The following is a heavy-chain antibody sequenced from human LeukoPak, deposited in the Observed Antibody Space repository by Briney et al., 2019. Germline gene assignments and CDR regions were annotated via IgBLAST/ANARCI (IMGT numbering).Heavy chain of an antibody. Sequence: SVKVSCKASGGTFSSYAISWVRQAPGQGREWMGGIIPIFGTANYAQKFQGRVTITANKSTSTAYMELSSLRSEDTAVYYCARAVFEGSGRRGFDYWGQGTLVTVSS. D-gene: IGHD6-19*01. V-gene: IGHV1-69*06. CDR1: GGTFSSYA. CDR2: IIPIFGTA. CDR3: ARAVFEGSGRRGFDY. J-gene: IGHJ4*02.